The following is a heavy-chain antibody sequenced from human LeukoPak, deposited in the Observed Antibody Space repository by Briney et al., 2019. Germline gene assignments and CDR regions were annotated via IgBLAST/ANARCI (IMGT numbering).Heavy chain of an antibody. J-gene: IGHJ6*04. Sequence: SETLSLTCAVSGYSISSGYYWGWIRQPPGKGLEWIGSTYHSGSTYYNPSLKSRVTISVDTSKNQFSLKLSSVTAADTAVYYCAREAIAAAGTVPRGYYYYGMDVWGKGTTVTVSS. CDR1: GYSISSGYY. D-gene: IGHD6-13*01. CDR2: TYHSGST. CDR3: AREAIAAAGTVPRGYYYYGMDV. V-gene: IGHV4-38-2*02.